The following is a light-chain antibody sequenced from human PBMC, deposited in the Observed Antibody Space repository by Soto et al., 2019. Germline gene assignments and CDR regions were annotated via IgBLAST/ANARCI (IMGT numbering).Light chain of an antibody. CDR3: QKGHSIPWT. V-gene: IGKV1-39*01. Sequence: DIQLTQSPSFLSASVGDRVTITCRASQSISNYVNWYQQKVGKSPKLLISAATTLQGGVSARFSGSGAGTEAPLISSALELADLATYYWQKGHSIPWTFGQGTTV. CDR2: AAT. J-gene: IGKJ1*01. CDR1: QSISNY.